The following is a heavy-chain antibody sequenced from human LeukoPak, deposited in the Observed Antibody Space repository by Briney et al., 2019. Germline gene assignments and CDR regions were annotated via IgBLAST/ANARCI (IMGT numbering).Heavy chain of an antibody. J-gene: IGHJ4*02. Sequence: GGSLRLSCAASGFTFSSYAMSWVRQAPGKGLEWVSAISGSGGSTYYADSVKGRFTISRDNSKNTLYLQMNSLRAEDTAVYYCARDSSGAVAGRGIDYWGQGTLVTVSS. V-gene: IGHV3-23*01. CDR2: ISGSGGST. D-gene: IGHD6-19*01. CDR3: ARDSSGAVAGRGIDY. CDR1: GFTFSSYA.